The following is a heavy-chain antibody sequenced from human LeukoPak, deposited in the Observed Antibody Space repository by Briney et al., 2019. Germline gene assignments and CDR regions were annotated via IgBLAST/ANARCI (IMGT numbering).Heavy chain of an antibody. J-gene: IGHJ3*02. Sequence: SETLSLTCTVSGGSISSYYWSWIRQPAGKGLEWIGLIYTSGTTNYNPSLKSRVTMSLDTSKNQFSLKLSSVTAADTAVYYCARDGPYYYDSSGYYDAFDIWGQGTMVTVSS. CDR2: IYTSGTT. CDR3: ARDGPYYYDSSGYYDAFDI. D-gene: IGHD3-22*01. CDR1: GGSISSYY. V-gene: IGHV4-4*07.